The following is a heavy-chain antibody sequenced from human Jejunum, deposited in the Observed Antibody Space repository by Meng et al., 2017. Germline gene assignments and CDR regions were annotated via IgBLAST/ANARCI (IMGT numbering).Heavy chain of an antibody. Sequence: QVPLQEAGPGLAKPSETLSLTCTVSGGSINTYYWTWIRQPPGRGLEWIGYINYSGSTNYNPSLKSRVTISIDTSKNQFSLKLSSVTAADTAVYYCVRGGGNFDYWGQGTLVTVSS. J-gene: IGHJ4*02. V-gene: IGHV4-59*01. CDR3: VRGGGNFDY. CDR2: INYSGST. CDR1: GGSINTYY. D-gene: IGHD4-23*01.